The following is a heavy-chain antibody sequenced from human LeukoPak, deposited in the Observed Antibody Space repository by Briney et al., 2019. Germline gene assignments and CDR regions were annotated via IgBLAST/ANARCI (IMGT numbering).Heavy chain of an antibody. V-gene: IGHV4-4*02. D-gene: IGHD3-16*01. CDR1: GGSISSTNW. Sequence: SETLSLTCAVSGGSISSTNWWSWVRQPPGKGLEWIGEIYHTGSTNYNPSLKSRVTISVDKSKSQFSLKLKTVTAADTAVYYCARRLIDYYYAMDVWGQGTTVTVSS. CDR2: IYHTGST. CDR3: ARRLIDYYYAMDV. J-gene: IGHJ6*02.